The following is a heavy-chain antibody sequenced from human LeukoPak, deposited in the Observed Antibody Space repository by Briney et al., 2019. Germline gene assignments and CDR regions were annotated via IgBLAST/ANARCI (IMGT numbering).Heavy chain of an antibody. CDR2: ISGSGGTT. V-gene: IGHV3-23*01. J-gene: IGHJ4*02. D-gene: IGHD3-22*01. CDR1: GFTFSSYA. CDR3: AKFAGSSGSEGDDY. Sequence: GGSLRLSCAASGFTFSSYAMSWVRQAPGKGLEWVSAISGSGGTTYYADSVKGRFTISRDNSKNTLYLRMNSLRAEDTAVYYCAKFAGSSGSEGDDYWGQGTLVTVSS.